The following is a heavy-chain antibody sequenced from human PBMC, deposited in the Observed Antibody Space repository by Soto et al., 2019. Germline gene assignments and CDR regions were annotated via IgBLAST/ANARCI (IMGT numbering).Heavy chain of an antibody. CDR3: ANVGTGEGYFDH. CDR1: GFTFSNYA. V-gene: IGHV3-23*01. Sequence: EVQLLESGGGLVQPGGSLRLSCVASGFTFSNYAMSWVRKAPGKGLEWVSAISGNGGNTYYADSVKGRFTISRDNSKNTLYLQMNSLRADDTAIYYCANVGTGEGYFDHWGQGTMVTVSS. D-gene: IGHD7-27*01. CDR2: ISGNGGNT. J-gene: IGHJ4*02.